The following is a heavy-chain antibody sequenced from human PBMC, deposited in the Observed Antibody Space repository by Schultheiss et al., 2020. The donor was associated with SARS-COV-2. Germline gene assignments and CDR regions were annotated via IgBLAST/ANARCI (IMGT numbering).Heavy chain of an antibody. J-gene: IGHJ4*02. D-gene: IGHD2/OR15-2a*01. V-gene: IGHV4-39*01. CDR2: IYYSGST. Sequence: SETLSLTCTVSGGSISSSSYYWGWIRQPPGKGLEWIGSIYYSGSTYYNPSLKSRVTISVDTSKNQFSLKLSSVTAADTAVYYCARSFLTPFDYWGQGTLVTVSS. CDR1: GGSISSSSYY. CDR3: ARSFLTPFDY.